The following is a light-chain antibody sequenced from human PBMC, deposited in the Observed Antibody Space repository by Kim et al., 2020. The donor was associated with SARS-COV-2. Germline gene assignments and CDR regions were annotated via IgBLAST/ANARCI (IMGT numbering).Light chain of an antibody. CDR2: GAS. V-gene: IGKV3D-7*01. CDR3: QQDYNSVT. Sequence: EIVMTQSPATLSLSPGERATLSCRASQSVSSSYLSWYQQKPGQAPRLLIYGASTRATGIPARFSGSGSGTDFTLTISSLQPEDFAVYYCQQDYNSVTFGQGTKLEI. CDR1: QSVSSSY. J-gene: IGKJ2*01.